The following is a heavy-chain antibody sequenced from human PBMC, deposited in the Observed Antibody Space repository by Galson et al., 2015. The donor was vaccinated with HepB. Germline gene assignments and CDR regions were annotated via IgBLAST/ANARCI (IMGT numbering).Heavy chain of an antibody. D-gene: IGHD6-6*01. J-gene: IGHJ2*01. CDR2: IIPISGTA. Sequence: CKASGGTFSSLSISWVRQAPGQGLEWMGGIIPISGTATYAQKFQDRVTITADKSTRTAHMELSSLRSEDTAMYYCASTIPMDAQLVLSPLWYFDLWGRGTLVTVSS. CDR3: ASTIPMDAQLVLSPLWYFDL. CDR1: GGTFSSLS. V-gene: IGHV1-69*06.